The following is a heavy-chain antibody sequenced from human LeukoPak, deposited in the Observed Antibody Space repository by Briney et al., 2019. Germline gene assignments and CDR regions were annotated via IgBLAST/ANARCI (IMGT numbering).Heavy chain of an antibody. CDR2: ISWSSGGI. CDR1: GFTFDDYA. Sequence: GGSLRLSCAASGFTFDDYAMHWVRQAPGKGLEWVSGISWSSGGIGYADSVKGRFTISRDNAKNSVYLQMNSLRAEDTALYYCAKGYSYGYDYFDYWGQGTLVTVSS. J-gene: IGHJ4*02. D-gene: IGHD5-18*01. V-gene: IGHV3-9*01. CDR3: AKGYSYGYDYFDY.